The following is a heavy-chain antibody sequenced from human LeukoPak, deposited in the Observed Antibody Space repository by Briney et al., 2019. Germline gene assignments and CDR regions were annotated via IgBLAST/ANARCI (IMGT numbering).Heavy chain of an antibody. V-gene: IGHV1-8*01. CDR1: GYTFTSYD. J-gene: IGHJ4*02. CDR2: MNPNSGNT. Sequence: ASVTVSCKASGYTFTSYDINWVRQAPGQGREGLGWMNPNSGNTGYSQKFQGRVTMTWNTSISTAYMELSSLGSEDTAVYYCARGFVWLQLLLDYWGQGTLVTVSS. D-gene: IGHD5-24*01. CDR3: ARGFVWLQLLLDY.